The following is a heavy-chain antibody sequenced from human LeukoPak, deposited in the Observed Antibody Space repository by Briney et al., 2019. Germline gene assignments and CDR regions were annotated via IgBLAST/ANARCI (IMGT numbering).Heavy chain of an antibody. CDR3: ARDNGYYYDSPHDLPDAFDI. V-gene: IGHV4-61*03. J-gene: IGHJ3*02. D-gene: IGHD3-22*01. Sequence: SETLSLTCSASGGSISSSNYYWSWIRQPPGKGLEWIGYIYYSGSTNYNSSLKSRVTMSLDTSKNHFSLKLRSVTAADTAVYYCARDNGYYYDSPHDLPDAFDIWGQGTMVTVSS. CDR2: IYYSGST. CDR1: GGSISSSNYY.